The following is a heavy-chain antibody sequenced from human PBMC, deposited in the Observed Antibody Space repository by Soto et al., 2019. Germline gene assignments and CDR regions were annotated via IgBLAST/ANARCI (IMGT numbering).Heavy chain of an antibody. CDR1: GGSISSGDYY. Sequence: QVQLQESGPGLVKPSQTLSLTCTVSGGSISSGDYYWSWIRQPPGKGLEWIGYIYYSGSTYYNPSLKSRVTISVDTSKNQFSLKLSSVTAADTAVYYCARVVPAAIWGGYFDYWGQGTLVTVSS. CDR3: ARVVPAAIWGGYFDY. J-gene: IGHJ4*02. V-gene: IGHV4-30-4*01. CDR2: IYYSGST. D-gene: IGHD2-2*02.